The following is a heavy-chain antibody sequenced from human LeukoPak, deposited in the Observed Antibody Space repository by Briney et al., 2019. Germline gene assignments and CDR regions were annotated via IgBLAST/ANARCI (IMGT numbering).Heavy chain of an antibody. D-gene: IGHD6-6*01. CDR1: GFTFSDYY. V-gene: IGHV3-11*04. J-gene: IGHJ4*02. CDR3: AIEPRDLYSSSAPFDY. CDR2: ISSSGSTI. Sequence: GGSLRLSCAASGFTFSDYYMSWIRQAPGKGLEWVSYISSSGSTIYYADSVKGRFTISRDNAKNSLYLQMNSLRAEDTAVYYCAIEPRDLYSSSAPFDYWGQGTLVTVSS.